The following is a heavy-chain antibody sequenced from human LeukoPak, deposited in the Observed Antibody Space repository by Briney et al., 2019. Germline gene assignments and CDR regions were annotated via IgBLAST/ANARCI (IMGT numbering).Heavy chain of an antibody. Sequence: GGSLRLSCAASGFTFSSYAMSWVRQAPGKGLEWVSAISGSGGSTYYADSVKGRFTISRDNSKNTLYLQMNSLRAEDTAVYYCTTDPYLSIAASQGFWGQGTLVTVSS. CDR2: ISGSGGST. J-gene: IGHJ4*02. CDR3: TTDPYLSIAASQGF. V-gene: IGHV3-23*01. CDR1: GFTFSSYA. D-gene: IGHD6-6*01.